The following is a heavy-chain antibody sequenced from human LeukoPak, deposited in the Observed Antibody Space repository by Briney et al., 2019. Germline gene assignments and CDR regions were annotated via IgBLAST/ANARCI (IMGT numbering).Heavy chain of an antibody. Sequence: GGSLRLSCAASGFTFSSYAMSWVRQAPGKGLEWVSAISASGGTTYYADSMKGRFTMSRYNSKNTLFLQMNSLRAEDTAIYYCAKGASSAFLNCFDPWGQGTLVTVSS. CDR1: GFTFSSYA. J-gene: IGHJ5*02. CDR2: ISASGGTT. CDR3: AKGASSAFLNCFDP. D-gene: IGHD3-22*01. V-gene: IGHV3-23*01.